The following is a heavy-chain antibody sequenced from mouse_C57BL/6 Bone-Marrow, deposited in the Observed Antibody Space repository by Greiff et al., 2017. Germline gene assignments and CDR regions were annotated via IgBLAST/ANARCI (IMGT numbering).Heavy chain of an antibody. CDR1: GFNITDDY. J-gene: IGHJ2*01. V-gene: IGHV14-4*01. CDR3: TPLYYDGSSYDY. Sequence: EVQLQQSGAELVRPGASVKLSCTASGFNITDDYMHWVKQRPEQGLEWIGWIDPENGDTEYASKFQGKATITADTSSNTAYLQLSSLASEDTAVCYCTPLYYDGSSYDYWGQGTTLTVSS. D-gene: IGHD1-1*01. CDR2: IDPENGDT.